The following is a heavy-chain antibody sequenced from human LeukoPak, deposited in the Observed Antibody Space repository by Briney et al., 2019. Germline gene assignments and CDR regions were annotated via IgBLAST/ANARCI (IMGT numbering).Heavy chain of an antibody. CDR1: GFTFSNAW. V-gene: IGHV3-15*05. Sequence: PGGSLRLSCAASGFTFSNAWMTWVRQAPGKGLEWVGRIYRNADGGTTDYAAPVKGRFTISRDDSKNTLYLQMNSPKTEDTAVYYCTTDSYCSTTTCCASSNYYYGLDAWGQGTSVTVSS. CDR2: IYRNADGGTT. CDR3: TTDSYCSTTTCCASSNYYYGLDA. J-gene: IGHJ6*02. D-gene: IGHD2-2*01.